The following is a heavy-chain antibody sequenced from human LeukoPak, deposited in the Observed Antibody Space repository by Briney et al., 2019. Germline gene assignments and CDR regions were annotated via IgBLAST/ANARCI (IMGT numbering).Heavy chain of an antibody. CDR3: ARGTRGYSYGYVAY. CDR2: IYYSGST. Sequence: SETLSLTCTVSGGSVSSGSYYWGWIRQPPGKGLEWVGYIYYSGSTNYNPSLKSRVTISVDTSKNQFSLKLSSVTAADTAVYYCARGTRGYSYGYVAYWGQGTLVTVSS. V-gene: IGHV4-61*01. CDR1: GGSVSSGSYY. J-gene: IGHJ4*02. D-gene: IGHD5-18*01.